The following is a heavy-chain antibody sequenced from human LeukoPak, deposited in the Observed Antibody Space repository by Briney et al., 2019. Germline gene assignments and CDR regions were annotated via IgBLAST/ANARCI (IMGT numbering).Heavy chain of an antibody. V-gene: IGHV4-34*01. CDR3: ARGKSGYDAFDI. D-gene: IGHD5-12*01. CDR2: INQSGST. J-gene: IGHJ3*02. CDR1: GGSFSGY. Sequence: PSETLSLTCAVDGGSFSGYWSWIRQPPGKGLQWIGEINQSGSTNYNPSLKSRVTISVDTSKNQFSLNLSSVTAADTAVYYCARGKSGYDAFDIWGQGTTVSVSS.